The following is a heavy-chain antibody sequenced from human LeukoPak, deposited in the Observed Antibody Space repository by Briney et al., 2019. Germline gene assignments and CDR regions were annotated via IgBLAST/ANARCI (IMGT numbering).Heavy chain of an antibody. D-gene: IGHD5-24*01. CDR2: TSASASSI. V-gene: IGHV3-48*03. CDR3: AREDGGDTFXI. CDR1: GFTFSSYE. J-gene: IGHJ3*02. Sequence: PGGSLRLSCAASGFTFSSYEMNWVRQAPGKGLEWVSYTSASASSIYYADSVKGRFTISRDNAKNSLYLQMNSLRAEDTAVYYCAREDGGDTFXIWGQGTMVTXSS.